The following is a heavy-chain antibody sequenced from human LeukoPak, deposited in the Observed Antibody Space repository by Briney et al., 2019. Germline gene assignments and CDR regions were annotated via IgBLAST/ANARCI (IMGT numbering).Heavy chain of an antibody. CDR3: AKSPYGDWYYFDY. V-gene: IGHV1-69*05. D-gene: IGHD4-17*01. Sequence: ASVKVSCKASGGTFSSYAISWVRQAPGQGLEWMGRIIPIFGTANYAQKFQGRVTITTDESTSTAYMELSSLRSEDTAVYYLAKSPYGDWYYFDYWGQGTLVTVSS. CDR1: GGTFSSYA. J-gene: IGHJ4*02. CDR2: IIPIFGTA.